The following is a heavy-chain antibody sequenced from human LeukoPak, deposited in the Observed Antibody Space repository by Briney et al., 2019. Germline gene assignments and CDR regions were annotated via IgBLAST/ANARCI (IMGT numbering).Heavy chain of an antibody. CDR3: ARDGPFGAAIYYYFDY. CDR2: IWYDGSQK. CDR1: GFTFSSSG. J-gene: IGHJ4*02. D-gene: IGHD2-2*02. Sequence: GGSLRLSCAASGFTFSSSGMYWVRQAPGKGLEWMAVIWYDGSQKWYADSVKGRFTISRDNSKNTLYLQMNSLRAEDTAVYYCARDGPFGAAIYYYFDYWGQGTLVTVSS. V-gene: IGHV3-33*07.